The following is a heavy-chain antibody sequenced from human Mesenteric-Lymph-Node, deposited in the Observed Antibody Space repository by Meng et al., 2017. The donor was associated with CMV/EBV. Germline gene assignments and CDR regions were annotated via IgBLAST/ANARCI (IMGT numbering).Heavy chain of an antibody. V-gene: IGHV3-7*01. CDR3: AREIVVVPAITLVAFYYYYGMDV. J-gene: IGHJ6*02. Sequence: GESLKISCAASGFTFSSYWMSWVRQAPGKGLEWVANIKQDGSEKYCVDSVKGRFTISRDNAKNSLYLQMNSLRAEDTAVYYCAREIVVVPAITLVAFYYYYGMDVWGQGTTVTVSS. CDR2: IKQDGSEK. D-gene: IGHD2-2*01. CDR1: GFTFSSYW.